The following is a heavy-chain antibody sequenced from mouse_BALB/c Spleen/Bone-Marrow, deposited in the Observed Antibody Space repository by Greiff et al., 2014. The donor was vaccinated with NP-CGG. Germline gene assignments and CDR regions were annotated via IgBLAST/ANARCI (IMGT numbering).Heavy chain of an antibody. CDR3: ARRAVRYFDH. CDR1: GYTFTSYW. J-gene: IGHJ2*01. V-gene: IGHV1-7*01. D-gene: IGHD2-13*01. CDR2: INPSTGYT. Sequence: QVQLQQSGAELAKPGASVKMSCKASGYTFTSYWMHWVKQRPGQGLEWIGYINPSTGYTEYNQKFKDKATLTADKSSSTAYMQLSSLTSEDSAVYYCARRAVRYFDHWGQGTTLTVSS.